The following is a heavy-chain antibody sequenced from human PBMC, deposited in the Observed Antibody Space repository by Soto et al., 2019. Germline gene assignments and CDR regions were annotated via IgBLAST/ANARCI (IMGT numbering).Heavy chain of an antibody. J-gene: IGHJ4*02. CDR1: GYTFTSYG. D-gene: IGHD2-15*01. CDR3: VVAAHPYYFDY. CDR2: ISAYNGNT. Sequence: QVKLVQSGAEVKKPGASVKVSCKASGYTFTSYGISWVRQAPGQGLEWMGWISAYNGNTNYAQKLQGRVTMTTDTSTSTAYIELRSLRSDDTAVYSCVVAAHPYYFDYWGQGTLVTVSS. V-gene: IGHV1-18*01.